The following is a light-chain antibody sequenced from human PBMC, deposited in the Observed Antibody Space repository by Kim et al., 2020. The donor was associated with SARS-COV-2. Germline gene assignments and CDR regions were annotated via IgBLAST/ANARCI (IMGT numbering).Light chain of an antibody. CDR1: SSDVGAYSY. CDR2: DVI. Sequence: QSALTQPASVSGSPGQSITISCSGTSSDVGAYSYVSWYQQLPGKAPKLLIYDVINRPSGVSNRFSGSKAGNTASLTISGLQAEDEADYYCSSYTSSSTWVFGGGTQLTVL. CDR3: SSYTSSSTWV. V-gene: IGLV2-14*01. J-gene: IGLJ3*02.